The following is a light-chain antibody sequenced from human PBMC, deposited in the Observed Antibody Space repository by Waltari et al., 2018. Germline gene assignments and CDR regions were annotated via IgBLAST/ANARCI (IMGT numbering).Light chain of an antibody. V-gene: IGKV1-5*03. CDR1: QSINGW. CDR2: KAS. J-gene: IGKJ1*01. Sequence: DIQMTQSPSTLSASVGDRVTITCRASQSINGWLAWYQQKPGRAPSLLIYKASTLEAGVPSRFSGSGSGTEFTLTISSLQPDDFAVYYCQQYSRPPWTFGQGTKVEVK. CDR3: QQYSRPPWT.